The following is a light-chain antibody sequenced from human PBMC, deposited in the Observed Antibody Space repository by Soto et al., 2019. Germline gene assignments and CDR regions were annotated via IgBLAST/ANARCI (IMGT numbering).Light chain of an antibody. J-gene: IGKJ1*01. CDR2: GAS. Sequence: EIVLTQSPGTLSLSPGERATLSCRASQSVSSSYLAWYQQKPGQAPRLLMYGASSIATGIPDRFSGSGSGTDFTLTISRLEPEDVAVYYCQQYGSSPWTFGQGTKVEIK. CDR3: QQYGSSPWT. CDR1: QSVSSSY. V-gene: IGKV3-20*01.